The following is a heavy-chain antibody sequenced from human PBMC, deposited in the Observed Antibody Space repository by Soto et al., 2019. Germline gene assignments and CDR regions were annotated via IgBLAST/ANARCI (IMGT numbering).Heavy chain of an antibody. CDR3: ARDRAKWKDYYYYGMDV. V-gene: IGHV4-30-4*01. CDR1: GGSISSGDDF. CDR2: IYYSGST. D-gene: IGHD1-20*01. Sequence: QVQLQESGPGLVKPSQTLSLTCTVSGGSISSGDDFWTWIRQPPGKGLEWIGYIYYSGSTYYNPSLKSRLTIAVDTSKNQFYLKLSSVTAADTAVYYCARDRAKWKDYYYYGMDVWGQGTTVNVSS. J-gene: IGHJ6*02.